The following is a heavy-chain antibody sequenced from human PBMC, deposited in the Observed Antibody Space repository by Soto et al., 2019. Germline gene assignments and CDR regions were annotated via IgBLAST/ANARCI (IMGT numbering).Heavy chain of an antibody. D-gene: IGHD3-22*01. CDR1: GGSISSGDYY. CDR2: IYYSGST. V-gene: IGHV4-30-4*01. CDR3: ARCDSSCSLGF. Sequence: SETLSLTCTVSGGSISSGDYYWSWIRQPPGKGLEWIGYIYYSGSTYYNPSLKSRVTISVDTSKNQFSLKLTSVTAADTAVYYCARCDSSCSLGFWRQGTLVTVSS. J-gene: IGHJ4*02.